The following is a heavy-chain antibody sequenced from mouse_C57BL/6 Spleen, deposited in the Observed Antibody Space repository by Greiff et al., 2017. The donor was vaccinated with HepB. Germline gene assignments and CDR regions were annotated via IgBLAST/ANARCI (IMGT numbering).Heavy chain of an antibody. V-gene: IGHV5-17*01. CDR3: ARDYYGSSPPYAMDY. J-gene: IGHJ4*01. Sequence: EVNVVESGGGLVKPGGSLKLSCAASGFTFSDYGMHWVRQAPEKGLEWVAYISSGSSTIYYADTVKGRFTISRDNAKNTRFLQMTSLRSEDTAMYYCARDYYGSSPPYAMDYWGQGTSVTVSS. D-gene: IGHD1-1*01. CDR1: GFTFSDYG. CDR2: ISSGSSTI.